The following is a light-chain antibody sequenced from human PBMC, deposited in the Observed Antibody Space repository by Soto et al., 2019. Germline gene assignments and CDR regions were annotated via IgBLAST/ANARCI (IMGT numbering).Light chain of an antibody. V-gene: IGLV1-47*01. CDR2: RSD. Sequence: QLVLTQPPSASGTPGQRVTIYCSGSSSNIGTNYVYWYQQLPGMAPKLLIYRSDQRPSGVPDRLSGSKSGTSASLAISGLRSEDEADYYCATWDDTLSGVVFGGGTQLTVL. CDR1: SSNIGTNY. J-gene: IGLJ2*01. CDR3: ATWDDTLSGVV.